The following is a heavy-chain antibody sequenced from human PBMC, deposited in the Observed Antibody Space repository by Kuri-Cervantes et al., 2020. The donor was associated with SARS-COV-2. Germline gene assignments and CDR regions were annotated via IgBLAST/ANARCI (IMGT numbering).Heavy chain of an antibody. CDR2: VKTNSGNT. CDR1: ETTFPNYD. D-gene: IGHD2-21*01. V-gene: IGHV1-8*01. J-gene: IGHJ4*02. Sequence: SVNVSCKAPETTFPNYDINWVRQATGQGLEWMGMVKTNSGNTLYAQIFQGRVTMTRDTSTSTVYMELSSLTSEDAAIYYCYCAPKEGFDSWGQGTLVTVSS. CDR3: YCAPKEGFDS.